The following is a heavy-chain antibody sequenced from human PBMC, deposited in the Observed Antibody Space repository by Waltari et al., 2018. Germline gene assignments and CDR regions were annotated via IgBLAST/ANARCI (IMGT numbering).Heavy chain of an antibody. CDR1: GGTFSSYA. CDR3: ALLLIAAAGKGFDY. V-gene: IGHV1-69*01. J-gene: IGHJ4*02. CDR2: IIPIFGTA. D-gene: IGHD6-13*01. Sequence: VKVSCKASGGTFSSYAISWVRQAPGQGLEWMGGIIPIFGTANYAQKFQGRVTITADESTSTAYMELSSLRSEDTAVYYCALLLIAAAGKGFDYWGQGTLVTVSS.